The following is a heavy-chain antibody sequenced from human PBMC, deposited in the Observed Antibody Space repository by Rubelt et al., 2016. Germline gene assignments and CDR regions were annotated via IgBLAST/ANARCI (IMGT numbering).Heavy chain of an antibody. CDR2: IYYSGST. D-gene: IGHD4-17*01. CDR1: GGSISSSSYY. V-gene: IGHV4-39*01. Sequence: QLQLQESGPGLVKPSETLSLTCTVSGGSISSSSYYWGWIRQPPGKGLEWIGSIYYSGSTYYNPSLKSLVPRSVYTSKSQVSWRLSAVTAAGTAVYYCARHEDGDYAYFDYWGQGTLVTVSS. J-gene: IGHJ4*02. CDR3: ARHEDGDYAYFDY.